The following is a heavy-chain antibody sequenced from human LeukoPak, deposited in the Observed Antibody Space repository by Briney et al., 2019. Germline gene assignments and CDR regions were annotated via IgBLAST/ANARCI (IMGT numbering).Heavy chain of an antibody. CDR1: GDSVSSNSAT. D-gene: IGHD3-10*01. CDR2: TYYRSKWYN. Sequence: SQTLSLTCAISGDSVSSNSATWNWIRQSPSRGLEWLGRTYYRSKWYNDYAVSVKSRITINPDTSKNQFSLQLNSVTAADTAVYYCASFSWGSGSYNQEAIWSWFDPWGQGTLVTVSS. J-gene: IGHJ5*02. CDR3: ASFSWGSGSYNQEAIWSWFDP. V-gene: IGHV6-1*01.